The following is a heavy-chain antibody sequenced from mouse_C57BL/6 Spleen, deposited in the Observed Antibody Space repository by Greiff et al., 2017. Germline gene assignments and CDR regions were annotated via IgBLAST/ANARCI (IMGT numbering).Heavy chain of an antibody. CDR1: GFNIKNTY. Sequence: EVQRVESVAELVRPGASVKLSCTASGFNIKNTYMHWVKQRPEQGLEWIGRIDPANGTTKSAPKFQGKATRTADTSSNTAYLQLSSLTSEDTAIYYCAVTTVVPHFDYWGQGTTRTVSS. V-gene: IGHV14-3*01. D-gene: IGHD1-1*01. CDR2: IDPANGTT. J-gene: IGHJ2*01. CDR3: AVTTVVPHFDY.